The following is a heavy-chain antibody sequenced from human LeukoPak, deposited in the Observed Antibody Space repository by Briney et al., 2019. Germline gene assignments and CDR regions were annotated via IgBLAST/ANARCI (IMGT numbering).Heavy chain of an antibody. CDR1: GYTLTELS. CDR2: FDPEDGET. CDR3: ATIIGGATMVRGVIFDY. J-gene: IGHJ4*02. Sequence: GASVKVSCKVSGYTLTELSMHWVRQAPGKGLEWMGGFDPEDGETIYAQKFQGRVTMTEDTSTDTAYMELSSLRSEDTAVYYCATIIGGATMVRGVIFDYWGQGTLVTVSS. D-gene: IGHD3-10*01. V-gene: IGHV1-24*01.